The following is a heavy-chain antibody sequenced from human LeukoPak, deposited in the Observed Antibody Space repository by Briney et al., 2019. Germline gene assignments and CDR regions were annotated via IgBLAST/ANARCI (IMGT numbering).Heavy chain of an antibody. J-gene: IGHJ4*02. CDR1: GFTFSQYP. D-gene: IGHD3-22*01. CDR3: TRDPSYYYDSTGYN. Sequence: PGGSLRLSCAASGFTFSQYPVNWVRQAPGKGLEWVSKISSSGDTIYYADSVKGRFTISRDNAKNSLYLQMNSLRAEDTAVYHCTRDPSYYYDSTGYNWGQGTLVTVSS. V-gene: IGHV3-48*01. CDR2: ISSSGDTI.